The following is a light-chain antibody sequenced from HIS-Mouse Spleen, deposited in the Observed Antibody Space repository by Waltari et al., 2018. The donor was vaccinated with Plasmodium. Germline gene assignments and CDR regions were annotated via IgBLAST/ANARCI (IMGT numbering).Light chain of an antibody. CDR3: QQYNSTPWT. CDR1: QSVLYRSNNNNN. CDR2: GAS. V-gene: IGKV4-1*01. Sequence: DIVMTQSPDSLSVSLGERATINCKSSQSVLYRSNNNNNLAWYQQKPGQPPKLLIYGASTRESGVPDRFSGSGSGTEFTLTISSLQAEDVAVYYCQQYNSTPWTFGQRTKVEIK. J-gene: IGKJ1*01.